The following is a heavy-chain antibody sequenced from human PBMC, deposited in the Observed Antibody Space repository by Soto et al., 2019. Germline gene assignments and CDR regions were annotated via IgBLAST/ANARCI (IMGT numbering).Heavy chain of an antibody. J-gene: IGHJ4*02. D-gene: IGHD1-20*01. CDR1: GFTFSTYA. V-gene: IGHV3-23*01. Sequence: EVQLLESGGGLVQPGGSLRLSCAASGFTFSTYAMTWVRQAPGRGPEWVSTITYNGVTTYYTDSVQGRFTISRDNSKTPLFLQTSSLRAEDTAVYYFPHLYKNAWPIDSWGRGTLVIFSS. CDR3: PHLYKNAWPIDS. CDR2: ITYNGVTT.